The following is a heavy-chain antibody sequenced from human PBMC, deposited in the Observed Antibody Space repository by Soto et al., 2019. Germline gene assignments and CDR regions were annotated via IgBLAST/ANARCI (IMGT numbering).Heavy chain of an antibody. V-gene: IGHV1-18*01. CDR3: LRDYGGNSLFPGKKRDYYGMDV. CDR1: GYTFTSYG. CDR2: ISAYNGNT. D-gene: IGHD4-17*01. J-gene: IGHJ6*02. Sequence: QVQLVQSGAEVKKPGASVKVSCKASGYTFTSYGISWVRQAPGQGLEWMGWISAYNGNTNYAQKLQGRVTMTTDTSTSTAYMELRSLRSDDTAVYYCLRDYGGNSLFPGKKRDYYGMDVWGQGTTVTVSS.